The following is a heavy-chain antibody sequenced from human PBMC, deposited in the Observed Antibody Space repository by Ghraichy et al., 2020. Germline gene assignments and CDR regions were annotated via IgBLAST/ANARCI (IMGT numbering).Heavy chain of an antibody. Sequence: SQTISLTCTVSGGSISSYYWSWIRQPPGKGLEWIGYIYYSGSTNYNPSLKSRVTISVDTSKNQFSLKLSSVTAADTAVYYCAREEYYYDSSGYTWYFDLWGRGTLVTVSS. D-gene: IGHD3-22*01. J-gene: IGHJ2*01. CDR1: GGSISSYY. CDR3: AREEYYYDSSGYTWYFDL. CDR2: IYYSGST. V-gene: IGHV4-59*01.